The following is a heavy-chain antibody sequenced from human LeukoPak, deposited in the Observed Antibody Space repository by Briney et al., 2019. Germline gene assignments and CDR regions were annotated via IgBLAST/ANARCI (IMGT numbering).Heavy chain of an antibody. J-gene: IGHJ5*02. Sequence: GGSLRLSCAASGFTFSSYGMSWVRQAPGKGLEWVSAISGSGDNTYYADSVKGRFTVSRDNSKNTLYLQMNSLRAEDTAVYYCARSGLLWFGEFPARWWFDPWGQGTLVTVSS. CDR1: GFTFSSYG. CDR3: ARSGLLWFGEFPARWWFDP. CDR2: ISGSGDNT. V-gene: IGHV3-23*01. D-gene: IGHD3-10*01.